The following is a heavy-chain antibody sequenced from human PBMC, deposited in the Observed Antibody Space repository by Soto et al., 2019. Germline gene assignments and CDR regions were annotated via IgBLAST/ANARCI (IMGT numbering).Heavy chain of an antibody. J-gene: IGHJ4*02. CDR2: ISYDGSNK. Sequence: GGSLRLSCAASGFTFSSYAMHWVRQAPGKGLEWVAVISYDGSNKYYADSVKGRFTISRDNSKNTLYLQMNSLRAEDTAVYYCARDWGTMVRGVMGYWGQGTLVTVSS. CDR3: ARDWGTMVRGVMGY. CDR1: GFTFSSYA. V-gene: IGHV3-30-3*01. D-gene: IGHD3-10*01.